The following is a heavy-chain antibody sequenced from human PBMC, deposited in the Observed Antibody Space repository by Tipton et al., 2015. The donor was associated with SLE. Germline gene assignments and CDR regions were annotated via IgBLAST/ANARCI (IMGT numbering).Heavy chain of an antibody. Sequence: LRLSCVVYGGSFSGYYWSWIRQPPGKGLEWIGEINHSGSTNYNPSLKSRVTISVDTSKNEFSLNLSSVTAADTAVYYCAREQLVRAFDIWGQGTMVTVSS. D-gene: IGHD6-6*01. J-gene: IGHJ3*02. CDR2: INHSGST. V-gene: IGHV4-34*01. CDR1: GGSFSGYY. CDR3: AREQLVRAFDI.